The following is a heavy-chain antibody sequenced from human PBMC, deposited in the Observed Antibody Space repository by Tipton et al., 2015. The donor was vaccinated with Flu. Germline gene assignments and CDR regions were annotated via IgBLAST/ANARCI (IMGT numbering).Heavy chain of an antibody. CDR3: ASASSSGRLKY. J-gene: IGHJ4*02. CDR2: IKQDGNEK. CDR1: GFIVSSDY. Sequence: SLRLSCTASGFIVSSDYMSWVRQAPGKGLEWVADIKQDGNEKYYVDSVKDRFTIFRDNAKSSLYLQMNSLRVEDTAIYYCASASSSGRLKYWGQGTLVTVSS. V-gene: IGHV3-7*03. D-gene: IGHD6-19*01.